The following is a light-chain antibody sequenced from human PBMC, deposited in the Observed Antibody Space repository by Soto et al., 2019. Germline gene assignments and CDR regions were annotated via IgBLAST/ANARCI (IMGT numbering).Light chain of an antibody. CDR3: MQATQPYT. Sequence: DIVMTQTPLSSPVTLGQPASISCRSSQSLVHSDGHTYLSWLQQRPGQPPRLLIYMISNRFSGVPDRFSGSGAGTDFTLKISRVEAGDVGVYYCMQATQPYTFGQGTKLEIK. J-gene: IGKJ2*01. V-gene: IGKV2-24*01. CDR1: QSLVHSDGHTY. CDR2: MIS.